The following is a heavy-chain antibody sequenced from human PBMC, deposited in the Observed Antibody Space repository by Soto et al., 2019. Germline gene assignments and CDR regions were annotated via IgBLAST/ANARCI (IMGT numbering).Heavy chain of an antibody. CDR1: GFTFSDYA. D-gene: IGHD6-19*01. Sequence: VQLVESGGGVVQPGRSLRLSCAASGFTFSDYAMHWVRQAPGKGLEWVAVVSHDGSNTHYADSVKGRFTISRDSSKNTVSLEMTSLRAEDTEGYYWAKGGRQWLVTSDFNYWGQGALVTVSS. CDR2: VSHDGSNT. V-gene: IGHV3-30*18. CDR3: AKGGRQWLVTSDFNY. J-gene: IGHJ4*02.